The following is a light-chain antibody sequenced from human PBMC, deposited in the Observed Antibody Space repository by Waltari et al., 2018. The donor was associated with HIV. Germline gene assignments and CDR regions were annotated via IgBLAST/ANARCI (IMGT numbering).Light chain of an antibody. J-gene: IGKJ4*01. CDR3: QQRVDWPLT. V-gene: IGKV3-11*01. CDR1: QSVGSY. Sequence: EIVLTQSPATLSLSPGERATLSCSASQSVGSYLGWYQQRPGQAPRLLIYDASNRATGIPDRCSGSVSGTDFTLTITSLEPEDFAVYYCQQRVDWPLTFGGGTKVEI. CDR2: DAS.